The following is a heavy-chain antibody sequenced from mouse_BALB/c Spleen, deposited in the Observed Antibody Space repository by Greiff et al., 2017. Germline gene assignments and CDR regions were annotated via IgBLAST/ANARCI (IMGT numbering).Heavy chain of an antibody. D-gene: IGHD1-2*01. CDR3: ARGGRLRAFAY. V-gene: IGHV5-4*02. CDR1: GFTFSDYY. CDR2: ISDGGSYT. Sequence: EVKVVESGGGLVKPGGSLKLSCAASGFTFSDYYMYWVRQTPEKRLEWVATISDGGSYTYYPDSVKGRFTISRDNAKNNLYLQMSSLKSEDTAMYYCARGGRLRAFAYWGQGTLVTVSA. J-gene: IGHJ3*01.